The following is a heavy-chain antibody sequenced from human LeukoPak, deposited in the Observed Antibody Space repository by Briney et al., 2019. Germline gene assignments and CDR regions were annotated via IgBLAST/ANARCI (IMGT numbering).Heavy chain of an antibody. CDR2: ISAYNGNT. Sequence: ASVKVSCKASGYTFTSYGISWVRQAPGQGLEWMGWISAYNGNTNYAQKLQGRVTMTTDTSTSTAYMELRSLRSDDTAMYYCARENIVVVPAAGYFDYWGQGTLVTVSS. CDR3: ARENIVVVPAAGYFDY. CDR1: GYTFTSYG. D-gene: IGHD2-2*01. V-gene: IGHV1-18*01. J-gene: IGHJ4*02.